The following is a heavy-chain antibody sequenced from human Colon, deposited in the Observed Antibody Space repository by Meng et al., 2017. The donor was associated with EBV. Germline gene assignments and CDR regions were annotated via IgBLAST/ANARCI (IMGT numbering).Heavy chain of an antibody. J-gene: IGHJ4*02. CDR2: IDDSGST. CDR3: ARGKQDAWELLAY. V-gene: IGHV4-4*02. D-gene: IGHD1-26*01. Sequence: QLQEWGPGLVKPSGTLSLTCGVSGVSISSNIRWTCGRPPPGKGLEWIGDIDDSGSTNYHPSLNSRISISLDKSNNHFSLKVNSVTAADTAVYYCARGKQDAWELLAYWGQGALVTVSS. CDR1: GVSISSNIR.